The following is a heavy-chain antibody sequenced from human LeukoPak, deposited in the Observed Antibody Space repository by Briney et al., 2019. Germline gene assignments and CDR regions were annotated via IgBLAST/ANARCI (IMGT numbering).Heavy chain of an antibody. D-gene: IGHD1-26*01. J-gene: IGHJ4*02. V-gene: IGHV1-18*01. CDR1: GYMFTSYG. CDR2: ISAYNGNT. CDR3: ARDLDSGSYYVFDY. Sequence: ASVKVSCKASGYMFTSYGLSWVRQTPGQGLEWMGWISAYNGNTNYAQKLQGRVTMTTDTSTSTAYMELRSLRSDDTAVYYCARDLDSGSYYVFDYWGQGTLVTVSS.